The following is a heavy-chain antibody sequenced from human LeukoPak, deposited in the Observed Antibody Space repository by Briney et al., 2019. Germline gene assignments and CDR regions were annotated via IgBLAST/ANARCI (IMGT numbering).Heavy chain of an antibody. D-gene: IGHD6-19*01. V-gene: IGHV1-2*02. CDR3: ARAHTTGWY. CDR2: INPNAGGT. Sequence: ASVKVSCMASGYTFIDYYVHWVRQAPGQGLEWMGWINPNAGGTNYAQKFQGRVTMAWDTSITTTYMELSRLTSDDTAVYYCARAHTTGWYWGQGTQVTVSS. J-gene: IGHJ4*02. CDR1: GYTFIDYY.